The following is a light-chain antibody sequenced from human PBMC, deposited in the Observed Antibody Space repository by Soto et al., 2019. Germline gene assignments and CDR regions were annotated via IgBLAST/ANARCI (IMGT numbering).Light chain of an antibody. CDR3: HHYNSYWT. CDR2: TTS. CDR1: QSIGSW. V-gene: IGKV1-5*03. J-gene: IGKJ1*01. Sequence: ETQMTQAPTGLSPPVVQRDTITYRASQSIGSWLAWYQQKPGTAPKLLIYTTSILENGVPSRFSGSASGTEFTLSISRLPPEDFASYDCHHYNSYWTFGQGTKVDIK.